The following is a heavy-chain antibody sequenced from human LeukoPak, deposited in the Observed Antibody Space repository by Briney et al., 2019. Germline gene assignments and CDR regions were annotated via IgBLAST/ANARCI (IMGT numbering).Heavy chain of an antibody. CDR2: IRYDGSNK. V-gene: IGHV3-30*02. D-gene: IGHD2-2*01. J-gene: IGHJ3*02. CDR3: AKDRIVVVPAASDAFDI. Sequence: QPGGSLRLSCASSGFTFSSYSMHWVRQAPGKGLEGVAFIRYDGSNKYYPVSEKGRFTISRDDSKKPLYLQVNSLRAEDTAVYYCAKDRIVVVPAASDAFDIWGQGTMVTVSS. CDR1: GFTFSSYS.